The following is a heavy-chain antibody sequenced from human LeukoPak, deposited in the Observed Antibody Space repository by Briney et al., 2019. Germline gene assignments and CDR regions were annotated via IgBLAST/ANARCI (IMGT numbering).Heavy chain of an antibody. Sequence: GGSLRLSCAASGFTLGNYAMSWVRQAPGKGLEWVSAISGNGYNTYYADSVKGRFTISSESSGNTLFLQMHSLRAEDTAVYYCAKGVPLWFAFYFDYWGQGTLVTVSS. V-gene: IGHV3-23*01. CDR1: GFTLGNYA. CDR3: AKGVPLWFAFYFDY. D-gene: IGHD3-10*01. CDR2: ISGNGYNT. J-gene: IGHJ4*02.